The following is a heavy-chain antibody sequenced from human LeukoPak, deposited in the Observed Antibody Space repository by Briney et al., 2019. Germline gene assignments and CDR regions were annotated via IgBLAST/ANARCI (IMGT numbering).Heavy chain of an antibody. CDR1: GYSISSGYY. V-gene: IGHV4-38-2*01. J-gene: IGHJ4*02. CDR2: VYHSGST. D-gene: IGHD1-26*01. CDR3: ARLSGAPVRHPIYHFDY. Sequence: SETLSLTCAVSGYSISSGYYGGWIRQPPGKGLEWIGNVYHSGSTYKNPSLKSRVSISLDTSNNQFPLKLTSVTAADTAIYYCARLSGAPVRHPIYHFDYWGQGTLVTVSS.